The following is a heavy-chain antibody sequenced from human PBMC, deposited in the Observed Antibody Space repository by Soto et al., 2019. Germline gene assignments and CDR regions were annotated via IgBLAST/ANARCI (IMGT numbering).Heavy chain of an antibody. CDR1: GGTFSTYT. CDR2: IIPLLDVT. Sequence: QVQLVQSGAEVKKPGSSVKVSCKASGGTFSTYTINWVRQAPGQGLEWMGRIIPLLDVTNNAQRFQGRVTITAAKSTSTVYMELTSLTSQDTAVYYCARDSGTVGYDDSWGQGTLVTVSS. V-gene: IGHV1-69*08. CDR3: ARDSGTVGYDDS. J-gene: IGHJ4*02. D-gene: IGHD3-10*01.